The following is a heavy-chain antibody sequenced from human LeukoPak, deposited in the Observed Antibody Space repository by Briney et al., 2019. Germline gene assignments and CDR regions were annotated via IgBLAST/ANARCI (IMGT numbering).Heavy chain of an antibody. CDR3: ARVFAGAVDY. J-gene: IGHJ4*02. V-gene: IGHV4-4*02. Sequence: SETLSLTCAVSGGSISSSNWWSWVRPPPGKGLEWIGEIYHSGSTNYDPSLESRVTILVDKSRNQFSLKLGSVTAADTAVYYCARVFAGAVDYWGQGTLVTVSS. CDR2: IYHSGST. CDR1: GGSISSSNW.